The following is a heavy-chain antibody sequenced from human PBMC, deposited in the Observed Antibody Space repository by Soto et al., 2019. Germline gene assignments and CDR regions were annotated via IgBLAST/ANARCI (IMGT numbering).Heavy chain of an antibody. D-gene: IGHD1-20*01. J-gene: IGHJ6*02. V-gene: IGHV3-30*18. CDR2: ISYDGSNK. CDR3: AKDLVTGPDGRVNYYYGMDV. CDR1: GFTFSSYG. Sequence: QVQLVESGGGVVQPGRSLRLSCAASGFTFSSYGMHWVRQAPGKGLEWVAVISYDGSNKYYAESVKGRFTISRDNSKNTLYLQMNSLRAEDTAVYYCAKDLVTGPDGRVNYYYGMDVWGQGTTVTVSS.